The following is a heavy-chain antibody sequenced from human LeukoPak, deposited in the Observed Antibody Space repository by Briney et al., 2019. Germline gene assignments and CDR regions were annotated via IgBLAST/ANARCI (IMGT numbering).Heavy chain of an antibody. D-gene: IGHD5-12*01. Sequence: PSETLSLTCTVSGGSISSSSYYWGWIRQPPGNGLEWIGSIYYSGSTYYNPSLKSRVTISVDTSKNQFSLKLSSVTAADTAVYYCARGGGYLATVDYWGQGTLVTVSS. CDR1: GGSISSSSYY. J-gene: IGHJ4*02. CDR2: IYYSGST. V-gene: IGHV4-39*07. CDR3: ARGGGYLATVDY.